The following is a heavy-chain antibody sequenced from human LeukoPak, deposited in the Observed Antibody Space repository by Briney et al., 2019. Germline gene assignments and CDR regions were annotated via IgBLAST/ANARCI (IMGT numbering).Heavy chain of an antibody. CDR2: ISSSSSYI. V-gene: IGHV3-21*01. CDR1: GFTFSSYG. J-gene: IGHJ4*02. CDR3: ARNVKYDILTGFDY. D-gene: IGHD3-9*01. Sequence: PGRSLRLSCTASGFTFSSYGMHWVRQAPGKGLESVSSISSSSSYIYYAASVKGRFTISRDNAKKSLYLQMNSLRAEDTAVYYCARNVKYDILTGFDYWGQGTLVTVSS.